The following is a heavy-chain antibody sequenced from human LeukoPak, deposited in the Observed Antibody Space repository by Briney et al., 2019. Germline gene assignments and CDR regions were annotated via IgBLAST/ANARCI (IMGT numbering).Heavy chain of an antibody. J-gene: IGHJ2*01. V-gene: IGHV4-4*07. CDR3: VRDLNPIHGWYFDL. CDR2: IYTSGST. Sequence: PSETLSLTCTVSGGSISSYYWSWIRQPAGKGLEWIGRIYTSGSTNYNPSLKSRVTMSVDTSKNQFSLKLSSVTAADTAVYYCVRDLNPIHGWYFDLWGRGTLVTVSS. CDR1: GGSISSYY.